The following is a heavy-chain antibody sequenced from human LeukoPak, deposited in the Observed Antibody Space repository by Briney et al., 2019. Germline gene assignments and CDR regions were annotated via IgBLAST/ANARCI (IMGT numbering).Heavy chain of an antibody. D-gene: IGHD4-17*01. CDR2: ISSNGGST. CDR1: GFTFSSYA. V-gene: IGHV3-64*01. CDR3: ARGAMTTEIAHLGY. J-gene: IGHJ4*02. Sequence: GGSLRLSCAASGFTFSSYAMHWVRQAPGKGLEYVSAISSNGGSTYYANSVKGRYTISRDNSKNTLYLQMGSLRAEDMAVYYCARGAMTTEIAHLGYWGQGTLVTVSS.